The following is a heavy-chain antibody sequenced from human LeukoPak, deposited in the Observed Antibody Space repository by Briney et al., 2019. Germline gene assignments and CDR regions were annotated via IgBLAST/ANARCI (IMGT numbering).Heavy chain of an antibody. Sequence: PSETLSLTCAVYGGSFSGYYWGWIRQPPGKGLEWIGSIYYSGSTYYNPSLKSRVTISVDTSKNQFSLKLSSVTAADTAVYYCASHGYYGSGSYDYYYMDVWGRGTTVTISS. J-gene: IGHJ6*03. CDR3: ASHGYYGSGSYDYYYMDV. V-gene: IGHV4-34*01. CDR2: IYYSGST. D-gene: IGHD3-10*01. CDR1: GGSFSGYY.